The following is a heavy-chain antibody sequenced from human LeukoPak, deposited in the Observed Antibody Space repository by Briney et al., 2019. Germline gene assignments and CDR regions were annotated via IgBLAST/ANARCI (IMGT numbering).Heavy chain of an antibody. CDR3: ARDKTVDGFDP. D-gene: IGHD1-14*01. Sequence: ASVKVSCKASGYTFTTYDISWVRQAPGQGLELMGWTSPYNGNTNYAQNLQGRVTMTTDTSTSTAYMGLRGLRSDDTAVYYCARDKTVDGFDPWGQGTLVTVSS. V-gene: IGHV1-18*01. J-gene: IGHJ5*02. CDR2: TSPYNGNT. CDR1: GYTFTTYD.